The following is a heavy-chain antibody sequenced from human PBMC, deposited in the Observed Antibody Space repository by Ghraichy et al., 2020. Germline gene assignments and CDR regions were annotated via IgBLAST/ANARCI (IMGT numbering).Heavy chain of an antibody. CDR3: ARVPEGRKISDDAFDI. D-gene: IGHD3-10*01. V-gene: IGHV4-59*01. Sequence: SETLSLTCTVSGGSISSYYWSWIRQPPGKGLEWIGYIYYSGSTNYNPSLKSRVTISVDTSKNQFSLKLSSVTAADTAVYYCARVPEGRKISDDAFDIWGQGTMVTVSS. CDR2: IYYSGST. CDR1: GGSISSYY. J-gene: IGHJ3*02.